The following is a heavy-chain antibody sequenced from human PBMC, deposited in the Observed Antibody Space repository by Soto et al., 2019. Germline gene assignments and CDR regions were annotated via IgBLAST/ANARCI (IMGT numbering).Heavy chain of an antibody. D-gene: IGHD3-22*01. J-gene: IGHJ4*02. CDR3: ARMLDSSGYYFNY. V-gene: IGHV3-74*01. Sequence: LRLSCAASGFTFSSYWMHWVRQAPGKGLVWVSRINSDGSSTSYADSVKGRFTISRDNAKNTLYLQMNSLRAEDTAVYYCARMLDSSGYYFNYWGQGTLVTVSS. CDR2: INSDGSST. CDR1: GFTFSSYW.